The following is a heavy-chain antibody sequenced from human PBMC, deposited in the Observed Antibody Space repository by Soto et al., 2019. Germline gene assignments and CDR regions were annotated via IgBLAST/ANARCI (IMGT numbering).Heavy chain of an antibody. J-gene: IGHJ4*02. CDR1: GGSFSGYY. D-gene: IGHD2-15*01. Sequence: SGTLDLTCAVYGGSFSGYYWSWIRQPPGKGLEWIGEINHSGSTNYNPSLKSRVTISVDTSKNQFSLKLSSVTAADTAVYYCARASKGGIVVVVAASRHYFDYWGQGTLVTVSS. CDR3: ARASKGGIVVVVAASRHYFDY. CDR2: INHSGST. V-gene: IGHV4-34*01.